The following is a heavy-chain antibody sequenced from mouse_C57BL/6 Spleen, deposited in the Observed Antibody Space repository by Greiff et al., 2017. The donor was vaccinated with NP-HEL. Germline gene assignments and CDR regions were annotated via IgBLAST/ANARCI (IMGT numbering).Heavy chain of an antibody. CDR3: VRENYYGSSWYFDV. Sequence: EVHLVESGGGLVQPKGSLKLSCAASGFTFNTYAMHWVRQAPGKGLEWVARIRSKSSNYATYYADSVKDRFTISRDDSQSMLYLQMNNLKTEDTAMYYCVRENYYGSSWYFDVWGTGTTVTVSS. CDR1: GFTFNTYA. V-gene: IGHV10-3*01. D-gene: IGHD1-1*01. J-gene: IGHJ1*03. CDR2: IRSKSSNYAT.